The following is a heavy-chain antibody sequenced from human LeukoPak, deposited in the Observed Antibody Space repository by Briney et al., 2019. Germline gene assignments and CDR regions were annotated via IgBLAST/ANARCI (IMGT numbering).Heavy chain of an antibody. Sequence: GGSLRLSCAASGFTFSSYAMSSVRQAPGKGLEWVSSITSSGGSTYYAGSVKGQFTISRDNSKNTVYLQMNSLRAEDTAVYYCAKDRPNYYDSSGHYYRRNGDYWGQGALVTVSS. V-gene: IGHV3-23*01. J-gene: IGHJ4*02. D-gene: IGHD3-22*01. CDR3: AKDRPNYYDSSGHYYRRNGDY. CDR1: GFTFSSYA. CDR2: ITSSGGST.